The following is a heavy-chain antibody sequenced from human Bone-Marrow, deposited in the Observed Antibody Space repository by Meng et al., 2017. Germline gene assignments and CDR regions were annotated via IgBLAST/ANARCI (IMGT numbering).Heavy chain of an antibody. J-gene: IGHJ4*02. V-gene: IGHV5-51*01. CDR1: GYRFTSHW. Sequence: GESLKISRKGYGYRFTSHWIGRVRQMPGKGLEWMGIIFPEDSDIRYSPSFQGQVTTSADKSTSTVCLQWSILRASDTAIYYCAKNGGSPFDSWGQGTLVTVSS. CDR3: AKNGGSPFDS. CDR2: IFPEDSDI.